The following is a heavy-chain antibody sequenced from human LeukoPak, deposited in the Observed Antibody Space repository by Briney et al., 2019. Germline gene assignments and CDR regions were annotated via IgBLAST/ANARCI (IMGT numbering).Heavy chain of an antibody. CDR1: GFTFSSYA. D-gene: IGHD5-18*01. CDR2: ISYDGSNK. J-gene: IGHJ4*02. CDR3: ARDQQPTRAYYFDY. V-gene: IGHV3-30-3*01. Sequence: GGSLRLSCAASGFTFSSYAMHWVRQAPGRGLEWVAVISYDGSNKYYADSVKGRFTISRDNSKNTLYLQMNSLRAEDTAVYYCARDQQPTRAYYFDYWGQGTLVTVSS.